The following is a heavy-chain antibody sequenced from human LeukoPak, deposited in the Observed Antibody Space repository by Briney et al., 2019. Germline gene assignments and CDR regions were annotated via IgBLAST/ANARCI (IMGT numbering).Heavy chain of an antibody. CDR3: TRASSGLDY. CDR2: VGSAGDT. CDR1: GFTFSAYD. V-gene: IGHV3-13*01. D-gene: IGHD2-8*02. J-gene: IGHJ4*02. Sequence: PGGSLRLSCAASGFTFSAYDMHWVRPGTGKGLEWVSVVGSAGDTYYAGSVKGRFTISRENAKNSLYLQMNSLSAGDTAVYYCTRASSGLDYWGQGILVTVSS.